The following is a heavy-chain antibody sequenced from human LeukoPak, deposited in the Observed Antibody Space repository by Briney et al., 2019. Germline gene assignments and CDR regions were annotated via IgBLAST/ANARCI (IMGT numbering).Heavy chain of an antibody. CDR2: IKQDGSEK. Sequence: PGGSLRLSCAASGFTFSSYWMSWVRQAPGKGLEWVANIKQDGSEKYYVDSVKGRFTISRDNAKNSLYLQMNSLRAEDTAVYYCARDNPPGSGSGSYHPPATTGFDYWGQGTLVTVSS. CDR3: ARDNPPGSGSGSYHPPATTGFDY. D-gene: IGHD3-10*01. J-gene: IGHJ4*02. CDR1: GFTFSSYW. V-gene: IGHV3-7*01.